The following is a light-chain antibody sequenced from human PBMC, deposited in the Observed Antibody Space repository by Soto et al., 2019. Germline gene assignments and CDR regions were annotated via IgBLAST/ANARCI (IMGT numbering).Light chain of an antibody. J-gene: IGKJ1*01. Sequence: DIQMTQSPATLSASVGDSVTITCRASQSITNCLAWYQLKPGKAPKLLIHEASNLHSGVSSRFTGSGSGTDFTLTITSLQPEDFATYYCQQYKSYWTFGQGTRVDLK. V-gene: IGKV1-5*03. CDR2: EAS. CDR3: QQYKSYWT. CDR1: QSITNC.